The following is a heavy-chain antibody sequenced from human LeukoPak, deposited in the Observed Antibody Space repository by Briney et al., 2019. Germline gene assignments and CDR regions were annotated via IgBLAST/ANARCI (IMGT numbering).Heavy chain of an antibody. D-gene: IGHD4-17*01. V-gene: IGHV4-34*01. Sequence: SETLSLTCAVHGGSFSGYFWSWVRQSPGKGLEWIGEINHGRNANYNPSLKSRVTISADTSNKQLSLNMTSVTAADTAVYYCARSPLHSGDYRFDLWGQGTLVTVSS. CDR2: INHGRNA. CDR1: GGSFSGYF. CDR3: ARSPLHSGDYRFDL. J-gene: IGHJ4*02.